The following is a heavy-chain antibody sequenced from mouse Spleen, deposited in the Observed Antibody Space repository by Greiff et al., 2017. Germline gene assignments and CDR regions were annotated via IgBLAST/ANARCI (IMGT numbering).Heavy chain of an antibody. CDR2: IYPRSGNT. V-gene: IGHV1-81*01. D-gene: IGHD4-1*01. CDR3: ARFLDWDGGDY. J-gene: IGHJ2*01. Sequence: VHLVESGAELARPGASVKLSCKASGYTFTSYGISWVKQRTGQGLEWIGEIYPRSGNTYYNEKFKGKATLTADKSSSTAYMELRSLTSEDSAVYFCARFLDWDGGDYWGQGTTLTVSS. CDR1: GYTFTSYG.